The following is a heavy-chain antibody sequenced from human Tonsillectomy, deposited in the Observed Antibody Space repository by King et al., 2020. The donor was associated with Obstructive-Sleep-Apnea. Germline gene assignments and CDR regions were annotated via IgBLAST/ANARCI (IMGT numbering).Heavy chain of an antibody. CDR1: GGSISSSSYY. V-gene: IGHV4-39*07. CDR2: IYYSGST. J-gene: IGHJ4*02. Sequence: QLQESGPGLVKPSETLSLTCTVSGGSISSSSYYWGWIRQPPGKGLEWIGSIYYSGSTYYNPSLKSRVTISLDTSKNQFSLKLTSFTAADTPVYYCATPPGGSTSYYFDYWGQGTLVTVSS. D-gene: IGHD3-10*01. CDR3: ATPPGGSTSYYFDY.